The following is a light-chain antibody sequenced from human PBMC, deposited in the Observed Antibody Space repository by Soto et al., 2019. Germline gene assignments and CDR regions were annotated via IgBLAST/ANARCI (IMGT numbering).Light chain of an antibody. CDR2: VGGDGSH. J-gene: IGLJ2*01. Sequence: QRVLTQSPSVSASLGAAVKISCTLNSGHTSYSIAWHQKQPDKGPRSLMRVGGDGSHTRVDGIPDRFSSSGSGPERFLTISSLQSEDEGHYYCQAWGTGSWIFGGGTKVTVL. V-gene: IGLV4-69*01. CDR3: QAWGTGSWI. CDR1: SGHTSYS.